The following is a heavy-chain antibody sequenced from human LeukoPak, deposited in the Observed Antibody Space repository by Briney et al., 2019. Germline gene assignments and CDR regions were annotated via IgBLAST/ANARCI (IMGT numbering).Heavy chain of an antibody. V-gene: IGHV3-23*01. Sequence: RGSLRLSCAASAFTFSSYALSWVRQAPGKGLEWVSGINGHGDGTYYADPVKGRFTISKDNSQNTLYLQMNSLKAEDTAVYYCAKDRPNGMDVWGQGTTVIVSS. CDR1: AFTFSSYA. J-gene: IGHJ6*02. CDR2: INGHGDGT. CDR3: AKDRPNGMDV.